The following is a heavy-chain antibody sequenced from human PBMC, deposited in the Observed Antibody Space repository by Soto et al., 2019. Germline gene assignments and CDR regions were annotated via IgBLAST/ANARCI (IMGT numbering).Heavy chain of an antibody. CDR2: IYHSGST. CDR3: TARRDWTAVDPLEY. D-gene: IGHD5-18*01. CDR1: GCSISSGGYS. J-gene: IGHJ4*02. Sequence: SETLSLTCAVSGCSISSGGYSWSWIRQPPGKGLEWIGYIYHSGSTYYNPSLKSRVTISRDDSKNTVYLQMNSLKIDDTAVYYCTARRDWTAVDPLEYWGLGTLVTVSS. V-gene: IGHV4-30-2*01.